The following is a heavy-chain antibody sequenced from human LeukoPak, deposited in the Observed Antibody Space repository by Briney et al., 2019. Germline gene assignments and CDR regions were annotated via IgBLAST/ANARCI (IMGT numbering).Heavy chain of an antibody. CDR3: ARDRRWMGYCSSTSCPQNHHPVNGMDV. Sequence: ASVKVSCKASGYTFTGYYMHWVRQAPGQGLEWMGWINPNSGGTNYAQKFQGWVTMTRDTSISTAYMELSRLRSDDTAVYYCARDRRWMGYCSSTSCPQNHHPVNGMDVWGQGTTVTVSS. J-gene: IGHJ6*02. V-gene: IGHV1-2*04. D-gene: IGHD2-2*01. CDR1: GYTFTGYY. CDR2: INPNSGGT.